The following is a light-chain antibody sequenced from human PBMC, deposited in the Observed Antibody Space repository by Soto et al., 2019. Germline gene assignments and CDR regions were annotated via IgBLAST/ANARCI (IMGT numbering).Light chain of an antibody. J-gene: IGLJ2*01. CDR1: SSDVGAYNY. CDR3: SSYTSGSTLVV. CDR2: EVT. V-gene: IGLV2-14*01. Sequence: QLVLTQPASVSGSPGQSITISCTGSSSDVGAYNYVSWYQQHPGKAPRLMIYEVTNRPSGVSNRFSGSKSGNTASLTISGLRAEDEADYYCSSYTSGSTLVVFGGGTKLTVL.